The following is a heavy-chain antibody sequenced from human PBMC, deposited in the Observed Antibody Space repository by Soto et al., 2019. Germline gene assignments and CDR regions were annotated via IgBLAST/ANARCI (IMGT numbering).Heavy chain of an antibody. J-gene: IGHJ4*02. D-gene: IGHD3-22*01. Sequence: GSVKVSCKASGYTFTSYYMHWVRQAPGQGLEWMGIINPSGGSTSYAQKFQGRVTMTRDTSTSTVYMELSSLRSEDTAVYYCARDQYYYDSSGYYSGYYFDYWGQRTVVTVSS. CDR3: ARDQYYYDSSGYYSGYYFDY. CDR2: INPSGGST. CDR1: GYTFTSYY. V-gene: IGHV1-46*01.